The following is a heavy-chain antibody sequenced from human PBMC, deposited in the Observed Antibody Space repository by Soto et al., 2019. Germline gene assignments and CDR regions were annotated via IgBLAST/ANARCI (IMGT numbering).Heavy chain of an antibody. CDR1: GFTFSSYG. J-gene: IGHJ4*02. CDR2: ISYDGSNK. CDR3: ARDRYYYDRSGYFDY. V-gene: IGHV3-30*03. D-gene: IGHD3-22*01. Sequence: GGSLRLSCAASGFTFSSYGMHCVRQAPGKGLEWVAVISYDGSNKYYADSVKGRFTISRDNSKNTLYMQMNSLRAEDTAVYYCARDRYYYDRSGYFDYWGQGTLVTVSS.